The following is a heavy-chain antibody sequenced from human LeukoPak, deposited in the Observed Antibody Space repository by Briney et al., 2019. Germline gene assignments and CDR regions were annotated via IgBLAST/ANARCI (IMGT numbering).Heavy chain of an antibody. D-gene: IGHD6-13*01. V-gene: IGHV4-61*02. Sequence: SETLSLTCTVSGGSISSGSYYWSWIRQPAGKGLEWIGRIYTSGSTNYNPSLKSRVTISVDTSKNQFSLKLSSVTAADTAVYYCARDGPIAAALYYFDYWGQGTLVTVSS. CDR1: GGSISSGSYY. CDR2: IYTSGST. CDR3: ARDGPIAAALYYFDY. J-gene: IGHJ4*02.